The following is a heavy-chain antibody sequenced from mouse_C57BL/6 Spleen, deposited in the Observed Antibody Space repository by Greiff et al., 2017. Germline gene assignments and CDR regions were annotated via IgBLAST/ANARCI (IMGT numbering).Heavy chain of an antibody. J-gene: IGHJ3*01. CDR3: ARKGDYAGEAWFAY. Sequence: VQLQQSGAELVKPGASVKISCKASGYAFSSYWMNWVKQRPGKGLEWIGQIYPGGGATNYNGKFKGKATLTADKSSSPAYMQLSRPTSEDSSVYFCARKGDYAGEAWFAYWGQGTLVTVSA. CDR1: GYAFSSYW. V-gene: IGHV1-80*01. D-gene: IGHD2-4*01. CDR2: IYPGGGAT.